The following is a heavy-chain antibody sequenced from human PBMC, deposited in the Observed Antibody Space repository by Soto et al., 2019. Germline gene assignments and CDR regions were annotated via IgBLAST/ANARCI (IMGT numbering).Heavy chain of an antibody. Sequence: SETLSLTCTVSGGSVSSGSYYWSWIRQPPGKGLEWIGYIYYSGSTNYNPSLKSRVTISVDTSKNQFSLKLSSVTAADTAVYYCARDSSSWYVSLDYWGQGTLVTVSS. CDR1: GGSVSSGSYY. CDR3: ARDSSSWYVSLDY. D-gene: IGHD6-13*01. V-gene: IGHV4-61*01. J-gene: IGHJ4*02. CDR2: IYYSGST.